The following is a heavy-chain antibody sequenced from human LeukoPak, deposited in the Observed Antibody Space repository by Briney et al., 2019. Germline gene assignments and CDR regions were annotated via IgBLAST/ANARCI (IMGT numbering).Heavy chain of an antibody. J-gene: IGHJ4*02. V-gene: IGHV5-51*01. CDR2: IYPGDSNT. Sequence: GESLKISCKGSGYSFTSYWIGWVRHMPGKGLEWMAIIYPGDSNTRYSPSFQGQVTVLVDKSISTAYLQWSSLEASDTAMYFCARSLSGSTWSIYFDSWGQGTLVTVSS. D-gene: IGHD6-13*01. CDR1: GYSFTSYW. CDR3: ARSLSGSTWSIYFDS.